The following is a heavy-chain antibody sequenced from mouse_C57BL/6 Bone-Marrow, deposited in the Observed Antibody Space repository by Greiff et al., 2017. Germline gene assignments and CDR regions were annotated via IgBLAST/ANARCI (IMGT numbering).Heavy chain of an antibody. CDR3: ARRGWLRLDFDV. Sequence: QVQLQQPGAELVRPGSSVKLSCKASGYTFTSYWMAWVKQRPGQGLEWIGNIYPSDSETHYNQKFKDKATLTVDKSSSTAYMQLSSLTSEDSAVYYCARRGWLRLDFDVWGTGTTVTVSS. CDR1: GYTFTSYW. J-gene: IGHJ1*03. V-gene: IGHV1-61*01. CDR2: IYPSDSET. D-gene: IGHD2-2*01.